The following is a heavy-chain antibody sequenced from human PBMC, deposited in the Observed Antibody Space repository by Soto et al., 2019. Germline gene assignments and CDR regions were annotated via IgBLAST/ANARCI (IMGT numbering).Heavy chain of an antibody. CDR1: GDSVTSHY. CDR2: MHYTGFS. Sequence: SETLSLTCSFSGDSVTSHYLTWIRQSPEKGLEWIGYMHYTGFSHYNPSLKSRLTISVDRSKNQFTLQLTSVTVADTAVYYCARELCSSDQNYYYYMDVWGKGTTVTVSS. D-gene: IGHD6-19*01. J-gene: IGHJ6*03. V-gene: IGHV4-59*02. CDR3: ARELCSSDQNYYYYMDV.